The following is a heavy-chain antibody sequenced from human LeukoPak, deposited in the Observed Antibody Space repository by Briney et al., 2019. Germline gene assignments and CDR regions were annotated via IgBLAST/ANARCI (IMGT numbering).Heavy chain of an antibody. V-gene: IGHV3-23*01. Sequence: GGSLRLSCAASGFTFSSYAMSWVRQAPGKGLEWVSAISGSGGSKYYADSVKGRFTISRDNSKNTLYLQMNSLRAGDTAVYYCAKTYRHQLVGRDAFEIWGEGTMGTVSS. CDR2: ISGSGGSK. J-gene: IGHJ3*02. D-gene: IGHD6-13*01. CDR3: AKTYRHQLVGRDAFEI. CDR1: GFTFSSYA.